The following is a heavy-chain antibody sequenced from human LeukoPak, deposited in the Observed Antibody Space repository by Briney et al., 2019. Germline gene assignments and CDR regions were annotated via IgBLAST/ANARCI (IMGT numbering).Heavy chain of an antibody. CDR1: GYTFTSYD. CDR2: MNPNSGNT. J-gene: IGHJ5*02. V-gene: IGHV1-8*03. Sequence: EASVKVSCKASGYTFTSYDINWVRQATGQGLEWMGWMNPNSGNTGYAQKFQGRVTITRNTSISTAYMELSRLRSDDTAVYYCARGGYSSSWNWFDPWGQGTLVTVSS. D-gene: IGHD6-13*01. CDR3: ARGGYSSSWNWFDP.